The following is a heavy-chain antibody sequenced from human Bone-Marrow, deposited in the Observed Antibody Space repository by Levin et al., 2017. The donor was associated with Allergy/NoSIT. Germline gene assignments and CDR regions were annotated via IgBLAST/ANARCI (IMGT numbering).Heavy chain of an antibody. D-gene: IGHD2-8*01. V-gene: IGHV3-30*04. CDR2: ISYDGSNK. CDR3: ARAISYAMDFDY. CDR1: GFTFSSYA. Sequence: PGGSLRLSCAASGFTFSSYAMHWVRQAPGKGLEWVAVISYDGSNKYYADSVKGRFTISRDNSKNTLYLQMNSLRAEDTAVYYCARAISYAMDFDYWGQGTLVTVSS. J-gene: IGHJ4*02.